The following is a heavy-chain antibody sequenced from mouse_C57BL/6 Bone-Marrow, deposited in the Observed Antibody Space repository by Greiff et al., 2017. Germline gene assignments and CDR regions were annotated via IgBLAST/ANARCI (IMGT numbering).Heavy chain of an antibody. CDR2: IYPRSGNT. Sequence: QVQLQQSGAELARPGASVKLSCKASGYTFTSYGISWVKQRTGQGLEWIGEIYPRSGNTYYNEKFKGKATLTADKSSSTAYMELRSLTSEDSAGYFCAGWDGIPFAYWGQGTLVTVSA. CDR3: AGWDGIPFAY. CDR1: GYTFTSYG. D-gene: IGHD2-1*01. J-gene: IGHJ3*01. V-gene: IGHV1-81*01.